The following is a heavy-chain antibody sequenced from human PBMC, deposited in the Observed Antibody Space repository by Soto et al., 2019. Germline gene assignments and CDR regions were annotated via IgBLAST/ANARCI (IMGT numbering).Heavy chain of an antibody. V-gene: IGHV4-59*01. CDR3: ARGGSYCSSTSCYWPFDY. D-gene: IGHD2-2*01. CDR1: GGSISSYY. CDR2: IYYSGST. J-gene: IGHJ4*02. Sequence: SETLSLTCTVSGGSISSYYWSWIRQPPGKRLELIGYIYYSGSTNYNPSLKSRVTISVDTSKNHFSLKLSSVTAADTAVYYCARGGSYCSSTSCYWPFDYWGQGTLVTVSS.